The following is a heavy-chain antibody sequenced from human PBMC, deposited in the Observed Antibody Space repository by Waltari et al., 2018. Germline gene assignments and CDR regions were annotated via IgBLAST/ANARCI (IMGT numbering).Heavy chain of an antibody. Sequence: QVQLQESGPGLVKPSQTLSLTCTVSGGSISSGGYYWSWARQHPGKGLEWIGYIYHSGSTYYNPSLKSRVTISVDRSKNQFSRKLSSVTAADTAVYYCARAGSSSDYFDYWGQGTLVTVSS. D-gene: IGHD6-6*01. CDR2: IYHSGST. J-gene: IGHJ4*02. CDR1: GGSISSGGYY. V-gene: IGHV4-31*03. CDR3: ARAGSSSDYFDY.